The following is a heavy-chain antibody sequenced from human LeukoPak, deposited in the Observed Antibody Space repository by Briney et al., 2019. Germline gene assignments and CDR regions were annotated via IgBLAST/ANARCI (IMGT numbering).Heavy chain of an antibody. V-gene: IGHV1-18*04. CDR3: ARDPQNYCSGGSCYSLDYYYGMDV. J-gene: IGHJ6*02. CDR1: GYTFTGYY. Sequence: ASVKVSCKASGYTFTGYYMHWVRQAPGQGLEWMGWISAYNGNTNYAQKLQGRVTMTTDTSTSTAYMELRSLRSDDTAVYYCARDPQNYCSGGSCYSLDYYYGMDVWGQGTTVTVSS. D-gene: IGHD2-15*01. CDR2: ISAYNGNT.